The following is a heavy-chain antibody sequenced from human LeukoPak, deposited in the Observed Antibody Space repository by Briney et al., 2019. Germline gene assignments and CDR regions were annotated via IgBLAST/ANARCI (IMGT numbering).Heavy chain of an antibody. CDR1: GGTFSSYA. D-gene: IGHD3-10*01. CDR3: ARLAQAYYYGSGTHRGDWFDP. J-gene: IGHJ5*02. V-gene: IGHV1-69*01. CDR2: IIPIFGTA. Sequence: ASVKVSCKASGGTFSSYAISWVRQAPGQGLEWMGGIIPIFGTANHAQKFQGRVTITADESTSTAYMELSSLRSEDTAVYYCARLAQAYYYGSGTHRGDWFDPWGQGTLVTVSS.